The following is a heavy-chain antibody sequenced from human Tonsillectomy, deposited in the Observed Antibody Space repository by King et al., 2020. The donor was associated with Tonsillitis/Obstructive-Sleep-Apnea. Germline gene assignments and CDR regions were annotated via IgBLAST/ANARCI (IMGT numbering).Heavy chain of an antibody. CDR3: ARLGDSGNYFDY. V-gene: IGHV1-46*03. J-gene: IGHJ4*02. CDR2: INPIGGCT. Sequence: QWQLVQSGAEVKKHGASVNVSCKSSGYTFTIYYMHCLLQAPGPGLSWMGIINPIGGCTRYAQKFHGNVTMTRDTSTSTVYMDVSSLRSEDTAVYYCARLGDSGNYFDYWGQGTLVTVSS. CDR1: GYTFTIYY. D-gene: IGHD3-16*01.